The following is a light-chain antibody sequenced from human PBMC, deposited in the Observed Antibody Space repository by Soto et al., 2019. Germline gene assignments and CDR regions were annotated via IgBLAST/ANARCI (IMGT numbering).Light chain of an antibody. CDR3: GAWDDSLNGWV. J-gene: IGLJ3*02. CDR2: YDD. Sequence: QSVLTQPPSVSDGPGQRVTISCSGSTSNIGKNTVNWYQQLPGEAPKLFIYYDDLLASRVSDRFSGSKSGTSASLAISGLQSEDEADYYCGAWDDSLNGWVFGGGTKLTVL. V-gene: IGLV1-36*01. CDR1: TSNIGKNT.